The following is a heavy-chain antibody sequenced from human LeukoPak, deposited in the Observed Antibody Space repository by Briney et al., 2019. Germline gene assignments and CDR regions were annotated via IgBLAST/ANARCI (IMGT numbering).Heavy chain of an antibody. Sequence: PGGTLRLSCAASGFTFSNYGMSWVRQAPGKGLEWVSAISGSGVTTYYADSVEGRFTISRDNSKHTLYLQMNSLRAEDTAVYYCSKWKAIVLVPAARSPIDYWGQGTLVTVSS. CDR2: ISGSGVTT. CDR3: SKWKAIVLVPAARSPIDY. CDR1: GFTFSNYG. J-gene: IGHJ4*02. V-gene: IGHV3-23*01. D-gene: IGHD2-2*01.